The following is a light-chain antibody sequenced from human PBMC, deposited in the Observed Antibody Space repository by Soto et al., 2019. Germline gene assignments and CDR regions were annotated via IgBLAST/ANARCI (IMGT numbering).Light chain of an antibody. CDR3: QQSYSTPPWT. V-gene: IGKV1-39*01. CDR2: AAS. Sequence: DIQMTQTPYSLSASVGDRVTITCRASQSIVTYLNWYLQKPGKAPKLLIYAASNLQSGVPSRFSGSGSGTDFTLTISRLQPEDFATYFCQQSYSTPPWTFGQGTKV. CDR1: QSIVTY. J-gene: IGKJ1*01.